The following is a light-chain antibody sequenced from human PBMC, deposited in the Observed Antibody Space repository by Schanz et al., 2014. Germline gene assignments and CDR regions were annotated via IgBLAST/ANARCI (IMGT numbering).Light chain of an antibody. CDR1: NIGSKS. Sequence: SYELTQPPSVSVAPGKTARITCGGTNIGSKSVHWYQQKPGQAPVMVVHDDSDRPSGIPERFSGSNSGNTATLTISRVEAGDEADYYCQVWDSSSDRVFGGGTKLTVL. CDR3: QVWDSSSDRV. CDR2: DDS. J-gene: IGLJ3*02. V-gene: IGLV3-21*03.